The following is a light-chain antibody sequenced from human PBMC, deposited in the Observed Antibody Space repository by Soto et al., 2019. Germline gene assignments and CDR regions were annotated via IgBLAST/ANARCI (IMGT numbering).Light chain of an antibody. CDR1: QSVSSK. Sequence: ETVMTQSPVTLSVSPGETATLSCRASQSVSSKLAWYQQKPGQAPRLLIYGASIRATGIPARFSGSGSGTEFTLTISSLQSEDFAVYYCQQYNNWPPITFGQGTRLEIK. CDR2: GAS. V-gene: IGKV3-15*01. CDR3: QQYNNWPPIT. J-gene: IGKJ5*01.